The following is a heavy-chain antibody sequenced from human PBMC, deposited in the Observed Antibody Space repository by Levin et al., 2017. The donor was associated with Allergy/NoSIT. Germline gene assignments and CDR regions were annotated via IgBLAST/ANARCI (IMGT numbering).Heavy chain of an antibody. CDR2: IRSKAYGGTT. J-gene: IGHJ6*02. D-gene: IGHD3-22*01. CDR3: TRDRSYDSSGYPKTYYYYGMDV. Sequence: GESLKISCTASGFTFGDYAMSWFRQAPGKGLEWVGFIRSKAYGGTTEYAASVKGRFTISRDDSKSIAYLQMNSLKTEDTAVYYCTRDRSYDSSGYPKTYYYYGMDVWGQGTTVTVSS. CDR1: GFTFGDYA. V-gene: IGHV3-49*03.